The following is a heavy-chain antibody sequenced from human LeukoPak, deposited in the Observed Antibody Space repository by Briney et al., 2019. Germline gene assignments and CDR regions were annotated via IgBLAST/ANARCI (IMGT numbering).Heavy chain of an antibody. CDR1: GFTFSSYG. CDR2: IWYDGSNK. V-gene: IGHV3-33*01. Sequence: GGSLRLSCAASGFTFSSYGMHWVRQPPGKGLEWVAVIWYDGSNKYCADSVKGRFTISRENSKNTLYLQMNSLRADDTAVYYCARGPYYGGPGDYYYGMDVWGQGTTVTVSS. CDR3: ARGPYYGGPGDYYYGMDV. D-gene: IGHD4-23*01. J-gene: IGHJ6*02.